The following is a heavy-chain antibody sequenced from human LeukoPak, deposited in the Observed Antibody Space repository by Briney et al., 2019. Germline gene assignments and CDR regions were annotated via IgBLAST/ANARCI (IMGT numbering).Heavy chain of an antibody. J-gene: IGHJ4*02. Sequence: SETLSLTCTVSGGSISSYYWSWIRQPPGKGLEWIGYIYYSGSTNYNPSLKSRVTISVDTSKNQFSLKLSSVTAADTAVYYCARVSVSSRYDFWSGSIYYFDYWGQGTLVTVSS. V-gene: IGHV4-59*01. CDR3: ARVSVSSRYDFWSGSIYYFDY. CDR1: GGSISSYY. D-gene: IGHD3-3*01. CDR2: IYYSGST.